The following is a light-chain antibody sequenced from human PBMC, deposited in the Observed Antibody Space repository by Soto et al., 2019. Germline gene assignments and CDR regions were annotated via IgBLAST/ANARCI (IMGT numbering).Light chain of an antibody. V-gene: IGLV4-69*01. CDR1: SGHSSYA. J-gene: IGLJ3*02. CDR3: QTWGTGPWV. Sequence: QSVLTQSPSASASLGASVKLTCTLSSGHSSYAIAWHQQQPEKGPRYLMKLNSDGSHSKWDGIPDRFSGSSSGAERYLTISGLQSEDEADYYCQTWGTGPWVFGGGTKVTVL. CDR2: LNSDGSH.